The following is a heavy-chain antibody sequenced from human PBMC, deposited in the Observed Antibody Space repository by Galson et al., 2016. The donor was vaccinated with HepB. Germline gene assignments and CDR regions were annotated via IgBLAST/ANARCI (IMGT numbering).Heavy chain of an antibody. D-gene: IGHD2-21*01. CDR2: IWYAGSDK. V-gene: IGHV3-33*01. Sequence: SLRLSCAASGFTFSDYGMHWVRQAPGKGLEWVAVIWYAGSDKYYADSVKGRFTISKDNSKNTLYLQINGLRDEDTAIYYCARSRQPYCCGGDCYSIDYWGQGTLVAVSS. J-gene: IGHJ4*02. CDR1: GFTFSDYG. CDR3: ARSRQPYCCGGDCYSIDY.